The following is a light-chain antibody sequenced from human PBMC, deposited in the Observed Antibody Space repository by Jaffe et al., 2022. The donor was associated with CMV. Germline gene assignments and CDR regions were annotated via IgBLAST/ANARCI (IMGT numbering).Light chain of an antibody. Sequence: ETVLTQSPATLSLSPGERATLSCWASQRVGDDLAWYQQKPGQAPRLLIYDSSNRAPGVPARFSGSGSGTDFTLTISSLEPEDFAIYYCQQRSNWPSWTFGQGTKVEFK. CDR2: DSS. CDR3: QQRSNWPSWT. J-gene: IGKJ1*01. V-gene: IGKV3-11*01. CDR1: QRVGDD.